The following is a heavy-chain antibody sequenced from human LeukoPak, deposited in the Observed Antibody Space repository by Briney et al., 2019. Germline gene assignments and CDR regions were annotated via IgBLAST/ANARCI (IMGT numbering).Heavy chain of an antibody. Sequence: ASETLSLTCAVYGGSFSGYYWSWIRQPPGKGLEWIGEINHSGSTNYNPSLKSRVTISVDTSKNQFSLKLSSVTAADTAVYYCARCYYGSGSYSDAFDIWGQGTMVTVSS. V-gene: IGHV4-34*01. CDR1: GGSFSGYY. CDR3: ARCYYGSGSYSDAFDI. D-gene: IGHD3-10*01. J-gene: IGHJ3*02. CDR2: INHSGST.